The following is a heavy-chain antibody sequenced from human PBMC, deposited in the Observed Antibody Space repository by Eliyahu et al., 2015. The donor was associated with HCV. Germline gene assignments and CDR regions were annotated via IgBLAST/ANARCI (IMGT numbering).Heavy chain of an antibody. D-gene: IGHD6-13*01. CDR2: IYYSGST. V-gene: IGHV4-59*12. CDR3: ARDVIRYSSSWYSAAESYDAFEI. J-gene: IGHJ3*02. Sequence: QVQLQESGPGLVKPSXTLSLXXIVSGGSIXXYFWNWXRQPPGEGLGWIGYIYYSGSTSYNPSLKSRVTMSVDTSKNQFSLQMTSVTAADTAVYYCARDVIRYSSSWYSAAESYDAFEIWGQGTMVTVSS. CDR1: GGSIXXYF.